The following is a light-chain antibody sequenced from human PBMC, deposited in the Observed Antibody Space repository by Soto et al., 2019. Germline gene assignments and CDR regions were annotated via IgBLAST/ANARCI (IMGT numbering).Light chain of an antibody. Sequence: EMVIAQSPAILSLSPGGSATLSWGASQSVNSNYFSWYQQHPCQAPRLLIYGASTRATGVPASFSGSGSGKEFPLTISSLQSEDFAVYYCQQYNNWPRTFGQGTKVDIK. CDR3: QQYNNWPRT. CDR1: QSVNSN. V-gene: IGKV3-15*01. J-gene: IGKJ1*01. CDR2: GAS.